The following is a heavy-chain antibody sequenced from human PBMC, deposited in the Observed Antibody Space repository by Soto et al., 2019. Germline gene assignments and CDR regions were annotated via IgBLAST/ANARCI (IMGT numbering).Heavy chain of an antibody. D-gene: IGHD5-12*01. J-gene: IGHJ5*02. CDR2: MNPNSGNT. CDR1: GYTFTSYD. CDR3: ARGLRLRSNQAYHWFDP. V-gene: IGHV1-8*01. Sequence: ASVKVSCKASGYTFTSYDINWVRQATGQGLEWMGWMNPNSGNTGYAQKFQGRVTMTRNTSISTAYMELSSLRSEDTAVYYCARGLRLRSNQAYHWFDPWGQGTLVTVSS.